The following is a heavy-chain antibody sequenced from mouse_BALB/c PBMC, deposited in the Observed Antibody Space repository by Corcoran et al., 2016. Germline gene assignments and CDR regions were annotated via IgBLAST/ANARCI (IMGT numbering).Heavy chain of an antibody. V-gene: IGHV8-12*01. CDR3: ARVYYYGPFDY. Sequence: QVTLKESGPWLLQPSQTLRLPCSFSGFSLSTPGMGVSWIRQPSGKGLEWLAHIYCDDDKRYNPSLKSRLTISKDTSRNQVFPKITSVDTADTATYYCARVYYYGPFDYWGQGTTLTVSS. CDR1: GFSLSTPGMG. J-gene: IGHJ2*01. D-gene: IGHD1-1*01. CDR2: IYCDDDK.